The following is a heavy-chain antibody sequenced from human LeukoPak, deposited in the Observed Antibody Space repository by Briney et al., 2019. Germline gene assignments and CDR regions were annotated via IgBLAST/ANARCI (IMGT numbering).Heavy chain of an antibody. J-gene: IGHJ3*02. CDR2: INPNSGGT. D-gene: IGHD3-22*01. CDR3: ARTTYYYDSSHAFDI. CDR1: GYTFTGYY. Sequence: ASVKVSCKASGYTFTGYYMHWVRQAPGQGLEWMGWINPNSGGTNYAQKFQGRVTMTRDTSISTAYMELSRLRSDDTAVYHCARTTYYYDSSHAFDIWGQGTMVTVSS. V-gene: IGHV1-2*02.